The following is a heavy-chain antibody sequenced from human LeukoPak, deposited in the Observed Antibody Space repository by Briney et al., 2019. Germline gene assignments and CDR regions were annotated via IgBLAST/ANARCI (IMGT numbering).Heavy chain of an antibody. J-gene: IGHJ4*02. CDR1: GFTFSSIS. CDR2: ISPDGETT. CDR3: RRDLPVPSLVRGILIYGLIDY. Sequence: GGSLRLSCEASGFTFSSISMNWVRQAPGKGLEWGSSISPDGETTYHADSVKGRFTTSRDNAKSSLYLQIKSLRAEDTALYYCRRDLPVPSLVRGILIYGLIDYWGQGTLVTVSS. D-gene: IGHD3-10*01. V-gene: IGHV3-21*06.